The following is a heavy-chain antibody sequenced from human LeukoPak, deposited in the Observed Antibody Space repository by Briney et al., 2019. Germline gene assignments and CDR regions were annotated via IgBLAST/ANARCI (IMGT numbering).Heavy chain of an antibody. J-gene: IGHJ4*02. V-gene: IGHV4-34*01. Sequence: SETLSLTCAVYGGSFSGYYWSWIRQPPGKVLEWIGEINHSGSTNYNPSLKSRVTISVDTSKNQFSLKLSSVTAADTAVYYCAGDSRIAARPVVDYWGQGTLVTVSS. CDR2: INHSGST. CDR1: GGSFSGYY. D-gene: IGHD6-6*01. CDR3: AGDSRIAARPVVDY.